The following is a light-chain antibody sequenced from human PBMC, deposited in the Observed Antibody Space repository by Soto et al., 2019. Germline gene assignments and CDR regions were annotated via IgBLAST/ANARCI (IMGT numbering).Light chain of an antibody. V-gene: IGKV1-5*01. CDR1: QNIDKW. CDR2: DAS. CDR3: QQYNTYQGT. J-gene: IGKJ1*01. Sequence: DIQMTQYPSTLSASVGDRVTITCRASQNIDKWLAWYQQKPQKAPKLLIFDASTLESGVPSRFSGSGSGTEFTLTISSLQPDDFASYYCQQYNTYQGTFGPGTKVDI.